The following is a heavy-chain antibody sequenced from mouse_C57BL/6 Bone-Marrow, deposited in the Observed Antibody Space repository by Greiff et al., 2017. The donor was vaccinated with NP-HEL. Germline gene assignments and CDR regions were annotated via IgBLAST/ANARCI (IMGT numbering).Heavy chain of an antibody. CDR3: AAFITTVVANFDV. J-gene: IGHJ1*03. D-gene: IGHD1-1*01. Sequence: QVQLKQSGAELVKPGASVKISCKASGYAFSSYWMNWVKQRPGKGLEWIGQIYPGDGDTNYNGKFKGKATLTADKSSSTAYMQLSSLTSEDSAVYFCAAFITTVVANFDVWGTGTTVTVSS. V-gene: IGHV1-80*01. CDR2: IYPGDGDT. CDR1: GYAFSSYW.